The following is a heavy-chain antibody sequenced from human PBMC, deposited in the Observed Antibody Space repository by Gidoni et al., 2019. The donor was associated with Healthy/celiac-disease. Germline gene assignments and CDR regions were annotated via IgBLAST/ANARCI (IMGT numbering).Heavy chain of an antibody. CDR3: ARGRSTLTVTTGLWGYYYYGMDV. J-gene: IGHJ6*02. D-gene: IGHD4-17*01. CDR2: INHSGST. V-gene: IGHV4-34*01. Sequence: QVQLQQWGAGLLKPSEPLSLTCAVYGGSFSGYYWRWIRQPPGKGLAWIGEINHSGSTNYNPSLKSRVTISVDTSKNQFSLKLSSVTAADTAVYYCARGRSTLTVTTGLWGYYYYGMDVWGQGTTVTVSS. CDR1: GGSFSGYY.